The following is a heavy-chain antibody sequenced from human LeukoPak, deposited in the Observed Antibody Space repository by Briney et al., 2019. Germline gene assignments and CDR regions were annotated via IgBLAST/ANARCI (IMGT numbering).Heavy chain of an antibody. D-gene: IGHD2-15*01. V-gene: IGHV4-61*02. CDR1: GGSISSDSYY. CDR2: IYRSGST. Sequence: PSQTLSLTCTVSGGSISSDSYYWSWIRQPAGKGLEYIGRIYRSGSTNYNPSLKSRVTISIDTSKNQFSLRLSSVTATDTAVYYCARESLVVVGNWFDPWGQGTLVTVSS. J-gene: IGHJ5*02. CDR3: ARESLVVVGNWFDP.